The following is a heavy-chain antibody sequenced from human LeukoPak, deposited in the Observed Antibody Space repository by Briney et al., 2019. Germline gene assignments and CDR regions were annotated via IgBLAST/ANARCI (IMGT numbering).Heavy chain of an antibody. CDR3: ARAEQQLATYYYYYYMDV. Sequence: GGSLRLSCAASGFTFSSYSMNWVRQAPGKGLEWVSSISSSSSYIYYADSVKGRFTISRDNAKNSLYLQMNNLRAEDTAVYYCARAEQQLATYYYYYYMDVWGKGTTVTVSS. J-gene: IGHJ6*03. V-gene: IGHV3-21*01. CDR1: GFTFSSYS. D-gene: IGHD6-13*01. CDR2: ISSSSSYI.